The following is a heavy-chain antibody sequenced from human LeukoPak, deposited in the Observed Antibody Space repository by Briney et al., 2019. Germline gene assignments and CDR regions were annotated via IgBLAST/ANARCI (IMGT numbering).Heavy chain of an antibody. CDR2: INQDGNEK. Sequence: PGGSLRLSCVASGFTFSSYWMSWVRQAPGKGLEWVANINQDGNEKYYVDSVKGRFTISRDSAKNSLYLQLNSLRAEDTAVYYCAWDNSVERGQQLANWDQGTVVTVAS. CDR3: AWDNSVERGQQLAN. D-gene: IGHD6-13*01. J-gene: IGHJ4*02. CDR1: GFTFSSYW. V-gene: IGHV3-7*04.